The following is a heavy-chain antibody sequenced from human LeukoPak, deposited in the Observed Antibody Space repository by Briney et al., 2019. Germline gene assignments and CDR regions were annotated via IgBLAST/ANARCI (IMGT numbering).Heavy chain of an antibody. CDR2: IYTSGST. CDR3: ARDPWDYDILTGYYVNWFDP. V-gene: IGHV4-61*02. J-gene: IGHJ5*02. Sequence: SQTLSLTCTVSGGSISSGSYYWSWIRQPAGKGLEWIGRIYTSGSTNYNPSLNSRVIISVDTSKTHFSLKLSSLTAADTAVYYCARDPWDYDILTGYYVNWFDPWGQGTLVTVSS. CDR1: GGSISSGSYY. D-gene: IGHD3-9*01.